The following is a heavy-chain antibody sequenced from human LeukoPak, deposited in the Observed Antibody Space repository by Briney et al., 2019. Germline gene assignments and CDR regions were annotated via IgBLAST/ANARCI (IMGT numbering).Heavy chain of an antibody. J-gene: IGHJ4*02. CDR3: ARGSDSSGYPGF. Sequence: ASVKVSCKTSGYTFTDYYMHWVRQAPGQGLEWMGWINPNSGSTNSAQKFQGRVTMTRDTSVSTAYMELSRLTSDDTAVYHCARGSDSSGYPGFWGQGTLVTVSS. V-gene: IGHV1-2*02. CDR1: GYTFTDYY. CDR2: INPNSGST. D-gene: IGHD3-22*01.